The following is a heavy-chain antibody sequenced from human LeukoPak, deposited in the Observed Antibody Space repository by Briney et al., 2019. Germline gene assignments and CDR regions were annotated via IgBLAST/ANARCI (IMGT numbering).Heavy chain of an antibody. CDR1: GGSVSSGSYY. Sequence: PSETLSLTCTVSGGSVSSGSYYWSWIRQPPGKGLEWIGYIYYSGSTNYNPSLKSRVTISVDTSKNQFSLKLSSVTAADTAVCYCARGTVAVFDYWGQGTLVTVSS. J-gene: IGHJ4*02. CDR2: IYYSGST. CDR3: ARGTVAVFDY. V-gene: IGHV4-61*01. D-gene: IGHD4-23*01.